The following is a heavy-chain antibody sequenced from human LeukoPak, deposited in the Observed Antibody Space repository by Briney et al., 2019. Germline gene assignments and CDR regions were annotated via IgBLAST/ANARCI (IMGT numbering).Heavy chain of an antibody. J-gene: IGHJ5*02. V-gene: IGHV3-15*01. CDR2: IKSKTDGETT. Sequence: PGGSLRLSCAASGFTFSNAWMSWVRQSPGKGLEWVGRIKSKTDGETTDYAAPVKDRFTISRDDSENTLYLQMNSLKTEDTAVYYCTTEIRAPETITIFGVAPIQPFNWFDPWGQGTLVTVSS. CDR3: TTEIRAPETITIFGVAPIQPFNWFDP. D-gene: IGHD3-3*01. CDR1: GFTFSNAW.